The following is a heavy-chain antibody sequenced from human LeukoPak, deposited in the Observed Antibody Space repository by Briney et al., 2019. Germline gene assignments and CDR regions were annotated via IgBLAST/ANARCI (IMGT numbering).Heavy chain of an antibody. D-gene: IGHD5-24*01. CDR1: GGSFSGYY. CDR3: ARQGGYNSCDY. Sequence: PSETLSLTCAVYGGSFSGYYWSWIRQPPGKGLEWIGEINHSGSTNYNPSLKSRVTISVDTSKNQFSLKLSSVTAADTAVYYCARQGGYNSCDYWGQGTLVTVSS. J-gene: IGHJ4*02. CDR2: INHSGST. V-gene: IGHV4-34*01.